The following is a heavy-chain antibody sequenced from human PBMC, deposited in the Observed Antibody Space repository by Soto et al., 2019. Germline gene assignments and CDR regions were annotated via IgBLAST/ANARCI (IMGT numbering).Heavy chain of an antibody. J-gene: IGHJ4*02. V-gene: IGHV4-39*01. CDR2: IYYSGST. Sequence: QLQLQESGPGLVKPSETLSLTCTVSGGSISSSSYYWGWIRQPPGKGLEWIGSIYYSGSTYYNPSLKSRGTISVDTSKNQFSLKLSSVTAADTAVYYCARLGYCSGGSCYRDYWGQGTLVTVSS. CDR3: ARLGYCSGGSCYRDY. CDR1: GGSISSSSYY. D-gene: IGHD2-15*01.